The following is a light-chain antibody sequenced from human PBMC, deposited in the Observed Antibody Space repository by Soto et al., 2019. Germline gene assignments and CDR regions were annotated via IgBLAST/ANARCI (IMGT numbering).Light chain of an antibody. Sequence: LVMTHSAATPSVSRGERAALSCRASRSVRSSKAWYEQKRGQPPRLLISGASTRAAGIPARFRGSGSGTESTLTISSLHSEDFSVYHCHHYNTWPWRYGHGTKGEI. CDR1: RSVRSS. J-gene: IGKJ1*01. CDR2: GAS. V-gene: IGKV3-15*01. CDR3: HHYNTWPWR.